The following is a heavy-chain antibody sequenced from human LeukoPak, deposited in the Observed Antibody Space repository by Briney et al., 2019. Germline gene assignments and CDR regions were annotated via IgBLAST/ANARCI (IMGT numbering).Heavy chain of an antibody. D-gene: IGHD3-16*01. Sequence: GGSLRLSCAASGFTFSLYSMNWVRQAPGKGLEWLSYIRRSSDAIFYADPVKGRFTVFRDNAKNSLFLEMNSLRDEDTAMYFCARDDGQGEARNAFDVWGQGTMVTVSS. V-gene: IGHV3-48*02. CDR2: IRRSSDAI. CDR1: GFTFSLYS. CDR3: ARDDGQGEARNAFDV. J-gene: IGHJ3*01.